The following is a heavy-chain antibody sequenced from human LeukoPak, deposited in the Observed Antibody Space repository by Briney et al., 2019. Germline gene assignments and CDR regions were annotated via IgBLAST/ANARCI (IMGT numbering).Heavy chain of an antibody. V-gene: IGHV3-33*06. CDR2: IWYDGSNK. CDR3: AKGGVLGRRQIAAATFDY. D-gene: IGHD6-13*01. CDR1: GFTFSSYG. Sequence: GRSLRLSCAASGFTFSSYGMHWVRQAPGKGLEWVAVIWYDGSNKYYADSVKGRFTISRDNSKNTLYLQMNSLRAEDTAVYYCAKGGVLGRRQIAAATFDYWGQGTLDTVSS. J-gene: IGHJ4*02.